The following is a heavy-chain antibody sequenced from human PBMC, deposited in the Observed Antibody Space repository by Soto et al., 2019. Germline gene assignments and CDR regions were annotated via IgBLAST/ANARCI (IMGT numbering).Heavy chain of an antibody. D-gene: IGHD3-22*01. Sequence: TSETLSLTCSVSGGSISSYYWSWIRQPPGKGLEWIAYIYYSGSTSYNPSLKSRVSISLDTSKNQFSLKLSSVTAADTAVYYCARTYDGSGPNSGGYGFDIWGKGTMVTV. CDR2: IYYSGST. CDR1: GGSISSYY. CDR3: ARTYDGSGPNSGGYGFDI. J-gene: IGHJ3*02. V-gene: IGHV4-59*01.